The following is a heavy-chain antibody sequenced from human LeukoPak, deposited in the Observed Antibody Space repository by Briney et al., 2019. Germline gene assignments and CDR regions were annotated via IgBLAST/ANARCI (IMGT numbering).Heavy chain of an antibody. J-gene: IGHJ4*02. Sequence: ASVKVSCKASGYTFTGYYMHWVRQAPGQGLEWMGRINPNSGGTNYAQKFQGRVTMTRDTSTSTVYMELSSLRSEDTAVYYCARDQRPSSSFDYWGQGTLVTVSS. CDR2: INPNSGGT. CDR1: GYTFTGYY. CDR3: ARDQRPSSSFDY. V-gene: IGHV1-2*06. D-gene: IGHD2-2*01.